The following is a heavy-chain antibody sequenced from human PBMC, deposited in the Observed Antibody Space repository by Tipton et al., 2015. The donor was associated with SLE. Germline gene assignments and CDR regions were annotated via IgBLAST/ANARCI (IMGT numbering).Heavy chain of an antibody. CDR2: ISYDGSNK. CDR3: ASGGCGIGGRCYSGNWFDP. CDR1: GFTFSSYA. V-gene: IGHV3-30-3*01. D-gene: IGHD2-15*01. J-gene: IGHJ5*02. Sequence: RSLRLSCAASGFTFSSYAMHWVRQAPGKGLEWAAVISYDGSNKYYAGSVKGRFTISRDNSKNTLYLQMNSLRVEDTAVYYCASGGCGIGGRCYSGNWFDPWGQGTLVTVSS.